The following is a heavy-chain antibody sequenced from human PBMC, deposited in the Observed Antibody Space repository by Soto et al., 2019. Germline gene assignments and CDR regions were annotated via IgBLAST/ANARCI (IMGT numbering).Heavy chain of an antibody. V-gene: IGHV3-43D*04. CDR1: GVDCEDYA. CDR3: AKSLYYYDSSPLDH. J-gene: IGHJ4*02. CDR2: TNSDGTDS. Sequence: PGRALRVSSADAGVDCEDYAIHWVRQVPGKGLEWVSLTNSDGTDSYYMDSVKGRFTISRDNAKSTLYLQMDRLRPEDTALYFCAKSLYYYDSSPLDHWGPGTLVPLYS. D-gene: IGHD3-22*01.